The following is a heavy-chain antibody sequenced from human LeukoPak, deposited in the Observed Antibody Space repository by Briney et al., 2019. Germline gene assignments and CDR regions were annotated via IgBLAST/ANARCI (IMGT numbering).Heavy chain of an antibody. Sequence: ASVKVSCKASGYTFTSYDINWVRQATGQGLEWMGWMNPNSGNTGYAQMFQGRVTMTRNTSISTAYMELSSLRSEDTAVYYCARFLTHCSSTSCYLRGWFDPWGQGTLVTVSS. J-gene: IGHJ5*02. D-gene: IGHD2-2*01. CDR2: MNPNSGNT. CDR3: ARFLTHCSSTSCYLRGWFDP. V-gene: IGHV1-8*01. CDR1: GYTFTSYD.